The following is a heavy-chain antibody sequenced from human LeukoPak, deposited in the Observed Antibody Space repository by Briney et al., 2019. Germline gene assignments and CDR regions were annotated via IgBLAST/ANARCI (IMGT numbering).Heavy chain of an antibody. CDR3: ATDPQHDGDF. D-gene: IGHD1-1*01. CDR2: VSIDGVNE. Sequence: GGSLRLSCAVSGFTFTNYHMAWVRQTPGKGREGIYTVSIDGVNEHYADSVKGRFTVSRDNSKNTLFLEMSSLRAEDTAVYYCATDPQHDGDFWGQGTLVIVSS. J-gene: IGHJ4*02. V-gene: IGHV3-23*01. CDR1: GFTFTNYH.